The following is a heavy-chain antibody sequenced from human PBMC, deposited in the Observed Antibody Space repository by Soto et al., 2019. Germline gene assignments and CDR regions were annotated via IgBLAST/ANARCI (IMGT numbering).Heavy chain of an antibody. CDR1: GGSITNYY. V-gene: IGHV4-59*08. J-gene: IGHJ6*02. Sequence: QVQLQESGPGLVKPSETLSLTCTVSGGSITNYYCSWFRQPPGKGLEWIGYINYDGYSAYNLSLRRRVPLSMDASKTQFPLMLESVTATDTAVYYCARHGFGPLHGLVDVWGPGTTVIVSS. CDR3: ARHGFGPLHGLVDV. D-gene: IGHD3-10*01. CDR2: INYDGYS.